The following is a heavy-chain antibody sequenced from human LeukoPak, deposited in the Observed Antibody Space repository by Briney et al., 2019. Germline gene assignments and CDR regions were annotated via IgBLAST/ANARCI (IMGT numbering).Heavy chain of an antibody. CDR1: GFTFSSYA. J-gene: IGHJ5*02. V-gene: IGHV3-30-3*01. CDR3: ARAGSPNWFDP. Sequence: QTGGSLRLSCAASGFTFSSYAMHWARQAPGKGLEWVAVISYDGSNKYYADSVKGRFTISRDNSKNTLYLQMNSLRAEDTAVYYCARAGSPNWFDPWGQGTLVTVSS. CDR2: ISYDGSNK. D-gene: IGHD6-13*01.